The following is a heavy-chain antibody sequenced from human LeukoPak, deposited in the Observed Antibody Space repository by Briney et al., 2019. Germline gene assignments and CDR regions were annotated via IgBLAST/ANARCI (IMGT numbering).Heavy chain of an antibody. D-gene: IGHD3-22*01. J-gene: IGHJ4*02. CDR3: AKDVADYYDSSGLFDY. V-gene: IGHV3-23*01. Sequence: GGSLRLSCAASGFTFSSYAMSWVRQAPGKGLEWVSAISGSGGSTYYADSVKGRFTISRDNSKNTLYLQMSSLRAEDTAVYYCAKDVADYYDSSGLFDYWGQGTLVTVSS. CDR2: ISGSGGST. CDR1: GFTFSSYA.